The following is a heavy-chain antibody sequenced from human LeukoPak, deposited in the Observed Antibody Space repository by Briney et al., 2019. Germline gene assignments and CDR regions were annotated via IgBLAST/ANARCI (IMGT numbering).Heavy chain of an antibody. J-gene: IGHJ4*02. CDR1: DGSISNYY. CDR2: IYSSGST. V-gene: IGHV4-4*08. D-gene: IGHD4-17*01. Sequence: SETLSLTCTVSDGSISNYYWSWIRQPPGKGLDWIGYIYSSGSTNYNPSLESRVTISVDTSKNQFSLKLSSVTAADTAVYYCARDAPVFDYWGQGTLVTVSS. CDR3: ARDAPVFDY.